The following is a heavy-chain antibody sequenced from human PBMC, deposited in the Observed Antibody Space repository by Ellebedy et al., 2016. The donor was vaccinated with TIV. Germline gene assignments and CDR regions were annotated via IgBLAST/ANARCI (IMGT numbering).Heavy chain of an antibody. J-gene: IGHJ6*02. CDR2: IYSGGTT. V-gene: IGHV3-53*01. CDR1: GFLVSTNY. CDR3: ARDFVSGGMDV. Sequence: GGSLRLSXAASGFLVSTNYMSWVRQAPGKGLEWDSVIYSGGTTYYADSVRGRFTISRDNSKNTLYLHMNSLRAEDTAVYFCARDFVSGGMDVWGQGTTVTVSS. D-gene: IGHD5/OR15-5a*01.